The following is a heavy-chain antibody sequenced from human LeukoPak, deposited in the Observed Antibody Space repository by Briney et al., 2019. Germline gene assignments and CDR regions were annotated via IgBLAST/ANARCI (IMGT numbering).Heavy chain of an antibody. J-gene: IGHJ4*02. CDR1: GGSISSYY. CDR3: ARDGVVAGPWHFDY. D-gene: IGHD2-15*01. V-gene: IGHV4-4*07. Sequence: SETLSLTCTVSGGSISSYYWSWIRQPAGKGLEWIGRIYTSGSTNYNPSLKSRVTMSVDTSKNQFSLKLSSVTAADTAVYYCARDGVVAGPWHFDYWGQGTLVTVSS. CDR2: IYTSGST.